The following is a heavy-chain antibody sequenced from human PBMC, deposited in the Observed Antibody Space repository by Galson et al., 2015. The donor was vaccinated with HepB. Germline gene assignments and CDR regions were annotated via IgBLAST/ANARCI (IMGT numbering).Heavy chain of an antibody. CDR3: ATLIVEGHY. J-gene: IGHJ4*02. CDR2: ISYDGSNN. D-gene: IGHD3-16*02. Sequence: SLRLSCAASGFIFSSYGMHWVRQAPGKGLEWVAVISYDGSNNYYADSVKGRFIVSRDNSRNTLYLQMNSLRAEDTAVYYCATLIVEGHYWGQGTLVTVSS. V-gene: IGHV3-30*03. CDR1: GFIFSSYG.